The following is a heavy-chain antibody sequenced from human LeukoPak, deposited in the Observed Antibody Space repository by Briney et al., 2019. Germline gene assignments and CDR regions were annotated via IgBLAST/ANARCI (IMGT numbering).Heavy chain of an antibody. D-gene: IGHD3-22*01. CDR3: ARGSSGQWFVP. CDR1: GYTFTRYD. CDR2: MNPNIGNT. J-gene: IGHJ5*02. V-gene: IGHV1-8*03. Sequence: ASVTDSCKASGYTFTRYDIKWVRQAAGQGVEWMGWMNPNIGNTGYSHKCQGRITITRNTSISTAYMELISLRADDTAVYYWARGSSGQWFVPWGQGTLFTVSS.